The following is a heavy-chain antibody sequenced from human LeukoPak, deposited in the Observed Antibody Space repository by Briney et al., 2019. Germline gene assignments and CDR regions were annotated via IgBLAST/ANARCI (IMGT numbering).Heavy chain of an antibody. D-gene: IGHD3-22*01. CDR1: GFTISTNY. V-gene: IGHV3-53*01. CDR2: MYTGGST. CDR3: ARAPFYYDSSGYPYFDG. Sequence: GGSLRLSCAASGFTISTNYMSWVRQAPGKGLEWVSVMYTGGSTYYADSVEGRFTISRDNSKNTLYLQMNSLRAEDTALYYCARAPFYYDSSGYPYFDGWGQGTLVTVSS. J-gene: IGHJ4*02.